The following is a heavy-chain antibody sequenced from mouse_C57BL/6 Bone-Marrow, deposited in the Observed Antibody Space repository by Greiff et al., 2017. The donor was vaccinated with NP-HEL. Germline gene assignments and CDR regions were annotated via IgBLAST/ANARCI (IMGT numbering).Heavy chain of an antibody. CDR3: ARGDGYYYWYFDV. CDR1: GYTFTSYW. CDR2: INPSNGGT. Sequence: VQLQQPGTELVKPGASVKLSCKASGYTFTSYWMHWVKQRPGQGLEWIGNINPSNGGTNYNEKFKSKATLTVDKPSSTAYMQLSSLTSEDSAVYYCARGDGYYYWYFDVWGTGTTVTVSS. V-gene: IGHV1-53*01. J-gene: IGHJ1*03. D-gene: IGHD2-3*01.